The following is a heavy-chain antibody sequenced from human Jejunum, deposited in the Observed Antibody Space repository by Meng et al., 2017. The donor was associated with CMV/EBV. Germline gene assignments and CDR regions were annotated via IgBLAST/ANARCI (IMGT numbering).Heavy chain of an antibody. Sequence: AGTLSSYVCSWVRQAPGQRLEWMGRIIPIIGRPHHAQRFQDRVSITADKATSTVYMELRTLTSEDTAVYFCASDITGNSYAYDSWGQGTLVTVSS. D-gene: IGHD3-16*01. CDR1: AGTLSSYV. J-gene: IGHJ5*01. V-gene: IGHV1-69*04. CDR2: IIPIIGRP. CDR3: ASDITGNSYAYDS.